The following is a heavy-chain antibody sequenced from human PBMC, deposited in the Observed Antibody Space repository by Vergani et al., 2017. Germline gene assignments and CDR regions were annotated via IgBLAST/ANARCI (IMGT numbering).Heavy chain of an antibody. D-gene: IGHD5-12*01. V-gene: IGHV1-2*02. CDR3: ARDASSYDPRFDY. CDR2: INPKTGDT. J-gene: IGHJ4*02. Sequence: QVQLVQSGAEVRKPGASVTVSCKTSEYSFIGYYIHWVRQAPGQGLEWMGRINPKTGDTIYAQNFQDRVSMTRETSITTAYMELRRLRSDDTAVYYCARDASSYDPRFDYWGQGTLVTVSS. CDR1: EYSFIGYY.